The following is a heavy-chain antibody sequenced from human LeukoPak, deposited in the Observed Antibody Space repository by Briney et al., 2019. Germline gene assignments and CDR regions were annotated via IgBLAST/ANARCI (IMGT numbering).Heavy chain of an antibody. CDR2: INPNSGGT. D-gene: IGHD3-22*01. V-gene: IGHV1-2*06. CDR3: ARLNVDYYDSSGYQDY. Sequence: VASVKVSCKASGYTFTGYYMHWVRQAPGQGLEWMGRINPNSGGTNYAQKFQGRVTTTRDTSISAAYMELSRLRSDDTAVYYCARLNVDYYDSSGYQDYWGQGTLVTVSS. J-gene: IGHJ4*02. CDR1: GYTFTGYY.